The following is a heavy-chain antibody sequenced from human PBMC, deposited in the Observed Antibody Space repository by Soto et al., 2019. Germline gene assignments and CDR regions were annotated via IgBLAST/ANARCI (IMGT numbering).Heavy chain of an antibody. V-gene: IGHV4-59*01. J-gene: IGHJ6*03. CDR1: GGSISSYY. Sequence: SETLSLTCTVSGGSISSYYWSWIRQPPGKGLEWIGYIYYSGSTNYNPSLKSRVTISVDTSKNQFSLKLSSVTAADTAVYYCARSKLQLTYYYYYMDVWGKGTTVTVSS. D-gene: IGHD1-7*01. CDR2: IYYSGST. CDR3: ARSKLQLTYYYYYMDV.